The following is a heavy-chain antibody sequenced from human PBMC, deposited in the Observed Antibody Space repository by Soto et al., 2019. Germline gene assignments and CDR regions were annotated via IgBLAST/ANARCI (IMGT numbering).Heavy chain of an antibody. CDR3: AKDRWGWLVFDY. J-gene: IGHJ4*02. CDR1: GFTFSSYA. D-gene: IGHD6-19*01. V-gene: IGHV3-23*01. CDR2: ISGSGGST. Sequence: EVQLLESGGGLVQPGGSLRLSCAASGFTFSSYAMSWVRQAPGKGLEWVSAISGSGGSTYYADSVKGRFTISRDNSKNTLYLQMNSLRAGDTAVYYCAKDRWGWLVFDYWGQGTLVTVSS.